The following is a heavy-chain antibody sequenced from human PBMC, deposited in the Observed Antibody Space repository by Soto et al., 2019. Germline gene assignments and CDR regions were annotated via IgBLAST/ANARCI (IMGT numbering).Heavy chain of an antibody. Sequence: PGGSLRLSCRGYGFSFVDYAMSWFRQAPGKGLAWVGFIRSRVHGGTTEFAGSVKGRFTISRDDSTSIAYLQMNSLKIEDTAVYYCTAVQLNVVVTRWYHATDNWGQGALVTVSS. CDR1: GFSFVDYA. CDR2: IRSRVHGGTT. V-gene: IGHV3-49*03. D-gene: IGHD2-15*01. CDR3: TAVQLNVVVTRWYHATDN. J-gene: IGHJ4*02.